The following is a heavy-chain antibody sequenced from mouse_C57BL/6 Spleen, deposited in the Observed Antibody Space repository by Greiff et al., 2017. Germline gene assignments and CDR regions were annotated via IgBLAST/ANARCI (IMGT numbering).Heavy chain of an antibody. J-gene: IGHJ2*01. V-gene: IGHV1-26*01. Sequence: EVQLQQSGPELVKPGASVKISCKASGYTFTDYYMNWVKQSHGKSLEWIGDINPNNGGTSYNQKFKGKATLTVDKSSSTAYMELRSLTSEDSAVYYCARGLANFDYWGQGTTLTVSS. D-gene: IGHD3-3*01. CDR3: ARGLANFDY. CDR1: GYTFTDYY. CDR2: INPNNGGT.